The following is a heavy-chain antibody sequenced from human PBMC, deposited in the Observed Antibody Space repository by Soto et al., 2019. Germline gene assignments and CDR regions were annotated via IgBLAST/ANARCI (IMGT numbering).Heavy chain of an antibody. CDR2: IIPIFGTA. CDR1: GGTFSSYA. Sequence: VASVKVSCKASGGTFSSYAISWVRQAPGQGLEWMGGIIPIFGTANYAQKFQGRVTITADKSTSTAYMELSSLRSEDTAVYYCARIVSGYPQYYYYGMDVWGQGTTVTVSS. D-gene: IGHD3-22*01. V-gene: IGHV1-69*06. CDR3: ARIVSGYPQYYYYGMDV. J-gene: IGHJ6*02.